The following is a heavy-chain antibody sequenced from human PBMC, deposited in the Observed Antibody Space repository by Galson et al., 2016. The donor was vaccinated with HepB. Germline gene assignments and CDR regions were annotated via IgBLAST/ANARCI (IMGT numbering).Heavy chain of an antibody. CDR1: GGSPSSYY. CDR2: ITNSGTI. CDR3: ARGRYGGAAP. V-gene: IGHV4-34*01. D-gene: IGHD5-12*01. J-gene: IGHJ4*02. Sequence: SETLSLTCDVYGGSPSSYYWSWIRQPPGKGLEWIGEITNSGTINYSPSLKSRVTISADTSKNQFSLKVSSVTAADTAMYYCARGRYGGAAPWGQGTLVTVSS.